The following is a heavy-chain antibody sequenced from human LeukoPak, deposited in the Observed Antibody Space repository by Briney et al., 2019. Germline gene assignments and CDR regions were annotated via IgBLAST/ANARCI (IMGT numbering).Heavy chain of an antibody. CDR3: ARVDCSGGSCYPDFDY. CDR1: GGTFSSYA. J-gene: IGHJ4*02. Sequence: ASVKVSCKASGGTFSSYAISWVRQAPGRGLEWMGGIIPIFGTANYAQKFQGRVTITADESTSTAYMELSSLRSEDTAVYYCARVDCSGGSCYPDFDYWGQGTLVTVSS. CDR2: IIPIFGTA. D-gene: IGHD2-15*01. V-gene: IGHV1-69*13.